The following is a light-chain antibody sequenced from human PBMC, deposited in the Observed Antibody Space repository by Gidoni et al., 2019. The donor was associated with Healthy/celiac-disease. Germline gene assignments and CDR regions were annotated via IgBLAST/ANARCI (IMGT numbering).Light chain of an antibody. V-gene: IGLV2-11*01. CDR3: CSYAGSYTV. CDR1: SSDVGGSNY. CDR2: DVS. Sequence: QSALTQPRSVSGSPGHSVPISCTGTSSDVGGSNYVSWYQQHPGKAPKLMIYDVSTRPSGVPDGFSGSKSGNTASLTISGLQAEDEADYYCCSYAGSYTVFGGGTKLTVL. J-gene: IGLJ2*01.